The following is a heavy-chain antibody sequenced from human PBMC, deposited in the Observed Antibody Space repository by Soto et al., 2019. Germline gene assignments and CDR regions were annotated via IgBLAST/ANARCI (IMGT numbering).Heavy chain of an antibody. V-gene: IGHV1-18*01. CDR1: GYTFTSYG. D-gene: IGHD2-15*01. CDR2: ISAYNGNT. CDR3: ARGSDIVVVVAATPHWFDP. J-gene: IGHJ5*02. Sequence: QVQLVQSGAEVKKPGASVRVSCKASGYTFTSYGISWVRQAPGHGLEWMGWISAYNGNTNYAQKLQGRVTMTTDTSTSTAYMELRSLRSGDTAVYYCARGSDIVVVVAATPHWFDPWGQGTLVTVSS.